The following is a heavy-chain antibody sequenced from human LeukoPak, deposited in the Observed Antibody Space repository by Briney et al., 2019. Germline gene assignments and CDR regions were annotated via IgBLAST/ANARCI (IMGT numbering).Heavy chain of an antibody. Sequence: MPSETLSLTCTVSNVSISGSSFYWGWIRQSPGKGLEWIGTIYYSGSTYYNPSLKSRVTISVDTSQNQFSLKLSSVTAADTSVYYCARQAAITRVDYWGQGTLVTVSS. D-gene: IGHD7-27*01. CDR2: IYYSGST. J-gene: IGHJ4*02. CDR1: NVSISGSSFY. CDR3: ARQAAITRVDY. V-gene: IGHV4-39*01.